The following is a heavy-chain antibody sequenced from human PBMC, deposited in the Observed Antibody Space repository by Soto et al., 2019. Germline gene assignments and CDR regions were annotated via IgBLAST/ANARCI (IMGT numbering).Heavy chain of an antibody. D-gene: IGHD2-2*02. Sequence: SVKVSCKASGGTFSSYAISWVRQAPGQGLEWMGGIIPIFGTANYAQKFQGRVTITADESTSTAYMELSSLRSEDAAVYYCGTGYCSSTSCYRSTSYYYGMDVWGQGTTVTVSS. J-gene: IGHJ6*02. V-gene: IGHV1-69*13. CDR3: GTGYCSSTSCYRSTSYYYGMDV. CDR2: IIPIFGTA. CDR1: GGTFSSYA.